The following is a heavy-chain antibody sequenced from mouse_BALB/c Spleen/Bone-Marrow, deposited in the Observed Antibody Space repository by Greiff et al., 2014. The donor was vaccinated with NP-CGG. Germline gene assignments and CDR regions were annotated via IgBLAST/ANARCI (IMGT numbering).Heavy chain of an antibody. CDR3: ARLYGNYGGYFDY. V-gene: IGHV2-6-4*01. D-gene: IGHD2-10*02. CDR2: IWGGGIT. Sequence: VKLMESGPGLVAPSQSLSITCTVSGFSLSRYSVHWVRQPPGKGLEWLGMIWGGGITDYNSALKSRLSISKDNSKSQVFLKMNSLQTDDTAMYYCARLYGNYGGYFDYWGQGTTLTVSS. J-gene: IGHJ2*01. CDR1: GFSLSRYS.